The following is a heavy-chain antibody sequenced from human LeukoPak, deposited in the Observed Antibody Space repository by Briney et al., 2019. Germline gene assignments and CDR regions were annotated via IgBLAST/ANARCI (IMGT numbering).Heavy chain of an antibody. CDR2: IGSSSSYI. D-gene: IGHD5-18*01. V-gene: IGHV3-21*01. CDR3: AASTKHTAMVDY. CDR1: GFTFSSYS. J-gene: IGHJ4*02. Sequence: GGSLRLSCAASGFTFSSYSMNWVRQAPGKGLEWVSSIGSSSSYIYYADSVMGRFTISRDNAKNSLHLQMNSLRAEDTAVYYCAASTKHTAMVDYWGQGTLVTVSS.